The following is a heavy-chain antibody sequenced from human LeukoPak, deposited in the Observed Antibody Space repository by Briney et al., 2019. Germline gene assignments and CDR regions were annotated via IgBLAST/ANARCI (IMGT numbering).Heavy chain of an antibody. CDR1: GYTFTSYD. J-gene: IGHJ3*02. V-gene: IGHV1-8*01. D-gene: IGHD3-22*01. Sequence: ASVKVSCKASGYTFTSYDIHWVRQATGQGLEWMGWTNPNSGNTGYAQKFQGRVTMTRNTSISTAYMELSSLRSEDTAVYYCARGTTYYYDSSGYYVAFDIWGQGTMVTVSS. CDR2: TNPNSGNT. CDR3: ARGTTYYYDSSGYYVAFDI.